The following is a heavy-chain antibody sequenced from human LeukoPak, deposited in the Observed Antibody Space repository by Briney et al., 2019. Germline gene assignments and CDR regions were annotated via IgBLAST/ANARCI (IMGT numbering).Heavy chain of an antibody. V-gene: IGHV1-69*06. CDR3: ARAFSGQRGYSYGPDYFDY. CDR1: GYTFTSYG. Sequence: ASVKVSCKASGYTFTSYGISWVRQAPGQGREWMGGIIHIFGTANYAQKFQGRVTITADKSTSTAYMELSSLRSEDTAVYYCARAFSGQRGYSYGPDYFDYWGQGTLVTASS. CDR2: IIHIFGTA. J-gene: IGHJ4*02. D-gene: IGHD5-18*01.